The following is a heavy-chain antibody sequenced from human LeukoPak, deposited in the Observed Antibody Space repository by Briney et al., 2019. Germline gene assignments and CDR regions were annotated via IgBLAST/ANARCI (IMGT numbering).Heavy chain of an antibody. J-gene: IGHJ5*02. D-gene: IGHD5-18*01. CDR1: GYTFTSYG. V-gene: IGHV1-18*01. Sequence: ASVNVSCKASGYTFTSYGISWVRQAPGQGLEWMGWISAYNGNTNYAQKFQGRVTMTTDTSTSTAYMELRSLRSDDTAVCYCAREGSIHVWSREFDPWGQGTLVTVSS. CDR2: ISAYNGNT. CDR3: AREGSIHVWSREFDP.